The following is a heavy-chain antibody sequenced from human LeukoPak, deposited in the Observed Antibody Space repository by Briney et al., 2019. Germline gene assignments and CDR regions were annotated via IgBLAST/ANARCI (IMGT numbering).Heavy chain of an antibody. CDR2: INQDGSEK. CDR1: AFSFW. V-gene: IGHV3-7*04. Sequence: GGSLRLSCAASAFSFWMSWVRQAPGKGLEWVANINQDGSEKYYVDSVKGRFTISRDNAKNSLSLQMNSLRAEDTAVNYGAREPPAVWGQGTMVTVSP. CDR3: AREPPAV. J-gene: IGHJ3*01. D-gene: IGHD2-2*01.